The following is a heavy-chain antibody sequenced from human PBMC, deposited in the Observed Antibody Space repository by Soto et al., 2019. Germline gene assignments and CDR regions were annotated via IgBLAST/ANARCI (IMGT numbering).Heavy chain of an antibody. CDR2: MNPNSGTT. CDR3: GRGGKTYYDFCSGDFSPPPRAHADGVDI. J-gene: IGHJ3*02. V-gene: IGHV1-8*01. D-gene: IGHD3-3*01. CDR1: GYTFTSYD. Sequence: QVQLVQSGAEVKKPGASVKVSCKASGYTFTSYDINWVRQATGQGLERMGWMNPNSGTTGYAQKFQGRVTMTRNASVPKAYMGMSSQRSADRPVHYCGRGGKTYYDFCSGDFSPPPRAHADGVDIWGQGTMVTVSS.